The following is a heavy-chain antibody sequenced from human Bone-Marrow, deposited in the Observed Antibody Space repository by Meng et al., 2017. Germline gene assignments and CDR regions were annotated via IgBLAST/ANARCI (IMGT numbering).Heavy chain of an antibody. J-gene: IGHJ4*02. Sequence: QLVQPGHEVKRPAPSVKFSCKSTGYPFTSYDFNWLLQATGQGLEWMGWMNPNSGNTGYAQKFQGRVTMTRNTSISTAYMELSSLRSEDTAVYYCARSGIQLWLYYWGQGTLVTVSS. CDR1: GYPFTSYD. CDR3: ARSGIQLWLYY. CDR2: MNPNSGNT. V-gene: IGHV1-8*01. D-gene: IGHD5-18*01.